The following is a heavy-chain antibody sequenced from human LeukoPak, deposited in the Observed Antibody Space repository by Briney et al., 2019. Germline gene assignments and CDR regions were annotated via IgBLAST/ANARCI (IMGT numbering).Heavy chain of an antibody. CDR2: ISSSSDSI. V-gene: IGHV3-48*04. Sequence: GGSLRLSCAASGFTFSTYGMTWVRQAPGKGLEWISYISSSSDSIKYADSVKGRFTSSRDNAKNSLYLQMNSLRAEDTAVYYCARDSSGYQWGQGTLVTVSS. D-gene: IGHD3-22*01. CDR3: ARDSSGYQ. J-gene: IGHJ4*02. CDR1: GFTFSTYG.